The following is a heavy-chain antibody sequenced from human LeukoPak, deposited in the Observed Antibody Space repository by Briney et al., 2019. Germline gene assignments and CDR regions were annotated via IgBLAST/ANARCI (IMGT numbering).Heavy chain of an antibody. CDR1: GFTLTDDW. D-gene: IGHD5/OR15-5a*01. J-gene: IGHJ6*02. V-gene: IGHV3-7*01. CDR2: IKREGSEK. Sequence: PGGSLRLSCAASGFTLTDDWMRWVRQARGKGGEWVANIKREGSEKYYVDSVKGRFTISRDNPKKSVYLQMNSLRAEDTAIYYCARDVSVSGMDVWGQGTTVIVSS. CDR3: ARDVSVSGMDV.